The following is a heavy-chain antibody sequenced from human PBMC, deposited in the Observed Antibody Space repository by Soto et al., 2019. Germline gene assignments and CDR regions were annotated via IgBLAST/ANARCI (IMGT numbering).Heavy chain of an antibody. Sequence: EVQLLESGGGLVQPGGSLRLSCATSGFTFSNYAMSWVRQTPGKGLEWVSGISGSGASTYYADSVKGRFTISRDNSKKTLYLQMNSLRAEDTAVYYCAKASASSSFLIDYWGQGTLVTVSS. J-gene: IGHJ4*02. CDR1: GFTFSNYA. CDR2: ISGSGAST. D-gene: IGHD3-3*01. CDR3: AKASASSSFLIDY. V-gene: IGHV3-23*01.